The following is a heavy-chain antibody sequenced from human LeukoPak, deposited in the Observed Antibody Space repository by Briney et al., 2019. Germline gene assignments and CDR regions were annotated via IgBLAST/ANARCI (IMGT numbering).Heavy chain of an antibody. CDR3: AKDLGSGSYYLLFDY. D-gene: IGHD1-26*01. V-gene: IGHV3-23*01. CDR2: ISGSGGST. J-gene: IGHJ4*02. CDR1: GFTFSSYA. Sequence: GGSLRLSCAASGFTFSSYAMSWVRQAPGKGLEWVSAISGSGGSTYYADSVKGRFTISRDNSKNTLYLQMNSLRAEDTAVYYCAKDLGSGSYYLLFDYWGQGTLVTVSS.